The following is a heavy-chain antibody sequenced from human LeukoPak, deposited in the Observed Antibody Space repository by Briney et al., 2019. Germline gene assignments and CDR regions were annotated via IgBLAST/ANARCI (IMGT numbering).Heavy chain of an antibody. CDR2: ISAYNGNT. V-gene: IGHV1-18*01. D-gene: IGHD3-10*01. CDR3: ARNSGCFRPLDP. Sequence: ASVKVSCKASGYTFTSYGISWVRQAPGQGLEWMGWISAYNGNTNYAQKLQGRVTMTTDTSTSTANMELRSLRSDDTAVYYCARNSGCFRPLDPWGQGTLVTVSS. CDR1: GYTFTSYG. J-gene: IGHJ5*02.